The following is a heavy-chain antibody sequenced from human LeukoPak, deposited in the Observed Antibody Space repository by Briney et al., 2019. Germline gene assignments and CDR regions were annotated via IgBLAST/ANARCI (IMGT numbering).Heavy chain of an antibody. V-gene: IGHV3-21*01. CDR3: AREGPGQWLPRY. J-gene: IGHJ4*02. Sequence: NPGGSLRLSCAASGSTFSSYSMNWVRQAPGKGLEWVSSISSSSSYIYYADSVKGRFTISRDNAKNSLYLQMNSLRAEDTAVYYCAREGPGQWLPRYWGQGTLVTVSS. CDR2: ISSSSSYI. D-gene: IGHD6-19*01. CDR1: GSTFSSYS.